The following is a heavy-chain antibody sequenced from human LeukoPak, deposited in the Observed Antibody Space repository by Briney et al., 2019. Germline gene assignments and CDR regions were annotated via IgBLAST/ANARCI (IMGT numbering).Heavy chain of an antibody. J-gene: IGHJ3*02. V-gene: IGHV3-21*04. CDR1: GFTFSSYN. Sequence: GGSLRLSCAASGFTFSSYNMNWVRQAPGKGLEWLSCISGSAGYISSADSVKGRFTISRDNAKNSLYLQMNSLRAEDTAVYYCARSTYYYDSSGYAFDIWGQGTMVTVSS. CDR2: ISGSAGYI. CDR3: ARSTYYYDSSGYAFDI. D-gene: IGHD3-22*01.